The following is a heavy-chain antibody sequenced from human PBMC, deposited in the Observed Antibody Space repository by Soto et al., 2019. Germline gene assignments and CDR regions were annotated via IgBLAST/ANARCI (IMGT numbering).Heavy chain of an antibody. Sequence: DVQLVESGGGLVKPGGSLRLSCAASGFTFSSYSMNWVRQAPGKGLEWVSSISSSSSYIYYADSVKGRFTISRDNAKNSLYLQMNSLRAEDTAVYYCARDGYSYGPFDYWGQGTLFTVSS. V-gene: IGHV3-21*01. J-gene: IGHJ4*02. CDR3: ARDGYSYGPFDY. CDR2: ISSSSSYI. D-gene: IGHD5-18*01. CDR1: GFTFSSYS.